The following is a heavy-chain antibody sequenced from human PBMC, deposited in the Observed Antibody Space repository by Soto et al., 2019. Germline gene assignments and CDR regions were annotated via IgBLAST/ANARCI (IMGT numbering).Heavy chain of an antibody. V-gene: IGHV3-11*06. CDR1: GFTFGDSY. J-gene: IGHJ3*02. Sequence: GGSLRLSCAGSGFTFGDSYMSWIRQGPGKGLEWLSYISPGSRYPAYADSVKGRFTISRDNAKRSLYLQMMSLTAEDTAIYYCARERDYYDSSAHDAFDIWGQGTMVTVSS. CDR2: ISPGSRYP. D-gene: IGHD3-22*01. CDR3: ARERDYYDSSAHDAFDI.